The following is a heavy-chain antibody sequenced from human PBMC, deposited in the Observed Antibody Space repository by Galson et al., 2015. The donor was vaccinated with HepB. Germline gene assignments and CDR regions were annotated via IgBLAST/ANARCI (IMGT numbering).Heavy chain of an antibody. J-gene: IGHJ5*02. CDR2: ISYDGSNK. D-gene: IGHD3-3*01. Sequence: SLRLSCAASGFTFSSYAMHWVRQAPGKGLEWVAVISYDGSNKYYADSVKGRFTISRDNSKNTLYLRMNSLRAEDTAVYYCARPQPSTYYDFWSGYSYNWFDPWGQGTLVTVSS. CDR3: ARPQPSTYYDFWSGYSYNWFDP. CDR1: GFTFSSYA. V-gene: IGHV3-30-3*01.